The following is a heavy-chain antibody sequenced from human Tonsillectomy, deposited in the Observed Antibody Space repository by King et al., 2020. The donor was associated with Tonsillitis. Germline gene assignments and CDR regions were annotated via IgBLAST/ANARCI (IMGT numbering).Heavy chain of an antibody. Sequence: VQLQESGPGLVKPSETLSLTCTVSGGSINTYYWSWIRQPPGKGLEWIAYIYYTGTPNYSPSLKSRVTISLETSKSQFSLRLSSVTAAATAVYYCARLSPISGVIHTFPDAFDIWGQGTMVTVSS. J-gene: IGHJ3*02. V-gene: IGHV4-59*01. CDR2: IYYTGTP. CDR3: ARLSPISGVIHTFPDAFDI. D-gene: IGHD3-3*01. CDR1: GGSINTYY.